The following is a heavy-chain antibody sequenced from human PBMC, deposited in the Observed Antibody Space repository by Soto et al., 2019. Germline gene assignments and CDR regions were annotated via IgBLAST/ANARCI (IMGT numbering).Heavy chain of an antibody. D-gene: IGHD4-17*01. J-gene: IGHJ6*02. CDR1: GGSISSYY. V-gene: IGHV4-59*01. Sequence: LSLTCTVSGGSISSYYWSWIRQPPGKGLEWIGYIYYSGSTNYNPSLKSRVTISVDTSKNQFSLKLSSVTAADTAVYYCARVPSLTTVVTPYYYYGMDVWGQGTTVTVSS. CDR3: ARVPSLTTVVTPYYYYGMDV. CDR2: IYYSGST.